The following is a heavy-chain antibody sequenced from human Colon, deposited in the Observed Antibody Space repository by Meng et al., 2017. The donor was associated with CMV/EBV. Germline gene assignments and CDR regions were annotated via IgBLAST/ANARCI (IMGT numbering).Heavy chain of an antibody. V-gene: IGHV6-1*01. CDR1: GDSVANPGAA. D-gene: IGHD1-26*01. J-gene: IGHJ5*02. CDR2: TYYRSQWHN. CDR3: ARDPEYSYSILDT. Sequence: QFQLQQSGAGLLKPSQTLSLTCAISGDSVANPGAAWNWVRQSPSRGLEWLGRTYYRSQWHNNYAESVRSRITINPDTSKNQFSLQLKSVTPEDTAVYYCARDPEYSYSILDTWGQGTLVTVSS.